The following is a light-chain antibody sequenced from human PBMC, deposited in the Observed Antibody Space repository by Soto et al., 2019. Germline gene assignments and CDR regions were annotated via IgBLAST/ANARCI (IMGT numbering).Light chain of an antibody. J-gene: IGKJ1*01. Sequence: DIQMTQSPSTLSASVGDRVTITCRASQSISWWLAWYQQKPGKAPNLLIYKASSLKSGVPSRFSGSGSGTEFTLTISSLQPDDFATYYCQQYNSAWTFGQGTKVDIK. V-gene: IGKV1-5*03. CDR2: KAS. CDR3: QQYNSAWT. CDR1: QSISWW.